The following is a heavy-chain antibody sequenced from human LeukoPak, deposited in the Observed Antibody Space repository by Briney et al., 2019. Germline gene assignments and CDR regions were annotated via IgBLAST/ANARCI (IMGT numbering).Heavy chain of an antibody. D-gene: IGHD1-20*01. CDR3: VRGGAIRVTGMTPFDY. J-gene: IGHJ4*02. V-gene: IGHV6-1*01. Sequence: SQTLSLTCAISGDSVSSNSAICNWIRQSPSRGLEWLGRTYYRSKWYNDYAVSVKSRITINPDTSKNQLSLQLNSVTPEDTATYYCVRGGAIRVTGMTPFDYWGQGTLVTVSS. CDR2: TYYRSKWYN. CDR1: GDSVSSNSAI.